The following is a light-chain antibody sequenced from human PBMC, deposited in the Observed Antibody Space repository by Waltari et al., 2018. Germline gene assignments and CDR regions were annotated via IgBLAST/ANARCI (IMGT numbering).Light chain of an antibody. V-gene: IGKV3-20*01. Sequence: EIVLTQSPGTLSLSPGERATLSCRASQSVSSNYLAWYQQKPGQAPRLLIYDASKRATGIADRFSGSGSGTHFTLTISRLEPKDFAVFYCQQYGNSPVTFGGGTKVEIK. CDR2: DAS. CDR3: QQYGNSPVT. J-gene: IGKJ4*01. CDR1: QSVSSNY.